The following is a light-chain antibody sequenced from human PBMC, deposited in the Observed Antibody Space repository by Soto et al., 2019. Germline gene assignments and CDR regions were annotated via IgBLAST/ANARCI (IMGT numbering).Light chain of an antibody. CDR1: QTISSGY. V-gene: IGKV3-20*01. CDR3: QLFGNSRT. CDR2: AAS. J-gene: IGKJ1*01. Sequence: VLTHSPGTLSFSPGEIATLSCRASQTISSGYLAWYQQRPGQAPRLLIYAASRRATGIPDRFSGRGSGTDFTLTISTLEPEDFAVYYCQLFGNSRTFGHGTKVDIK.